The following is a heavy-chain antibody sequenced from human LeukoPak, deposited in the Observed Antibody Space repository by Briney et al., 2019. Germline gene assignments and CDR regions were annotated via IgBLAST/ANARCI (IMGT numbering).Heavy chain of an antibody. CDR1: GGSISNYY. D-gene: IGHD5-24*01. Sequence: SETLPLTCSDSGGSISNYYWSWIRQPPGKGLQWMRYIYYSGSTHYNPSLKSRVTISVDTSKNQFSLTLRSVTAADTAVYYCARVEMPTPIFHYWGQGALVHVSS. CDR3: ARVEMPTPIFHY. J-gene: IGHJ4*02. V-gene: IGHV4-59*01. CDR2: IYYSGST.